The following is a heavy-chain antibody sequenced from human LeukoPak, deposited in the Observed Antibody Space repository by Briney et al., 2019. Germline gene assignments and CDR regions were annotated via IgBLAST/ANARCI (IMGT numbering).Heavy chain of an antibody. Sequence: ASVKVSCKASGYTLTGYYMHWVRLAPGQGLEWMGWINPSSVDTNYAQKFQGRVTMTGGTPISTAYMELRRLRSDDTAVYYCAKNPYEYYFDYWGQGTLVTVSS. V-gene: IGHV1-2*02. CDR3: AKNPYEYYFDY. CDR1: GYTLTGYY. J-gene: IGHJ4*02. D-gene: IGHD5-12*01. CDR2: INPSSVDT.